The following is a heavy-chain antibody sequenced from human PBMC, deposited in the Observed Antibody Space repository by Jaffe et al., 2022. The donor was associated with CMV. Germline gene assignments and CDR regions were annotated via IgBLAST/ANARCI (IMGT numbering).Heavy chain of an antibody. Sequence: QVQLVESGGGVVQPGMSLRLSCAASGFTFSSCGMHWVRQAPGKGPEWVAAIWYDGSNINYADSVKGRFSISRDNSKKTLYLQMNSLRAEDTALYYCARQVQKPYSGYAYDYWGQGTLVTVSS. CDR3: ARQVQKPYSGYAYDY. J-gene: IGHJ4*02. CDR2: IWYDGSNI. CDR1: GFTFSSCG. D-gene: IGHD5-12*01. V-gene: IGHV3-33*08.